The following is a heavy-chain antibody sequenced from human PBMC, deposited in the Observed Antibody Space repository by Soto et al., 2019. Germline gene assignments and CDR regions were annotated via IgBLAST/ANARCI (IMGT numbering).Heavy chain of an antibody. Sequence: PSETLSLTCTVSGGSISTYYWSWIRQPPGKGLEWIGYIYDSGSTDYNPSLKSRVTISVDTSKNQFSLKLSSVTAADTAVYYCARVGEGSSWYRWFDPWGQGTLVTVSS. D-gene: IGHD6-13*01. V-gene: IGHV4-59*08. CDR3: ARVGEGSSWYRWFDP. CDR2: IYDSGST. J-gene: IGHJ5*02. CDR1: GGSISTYY.